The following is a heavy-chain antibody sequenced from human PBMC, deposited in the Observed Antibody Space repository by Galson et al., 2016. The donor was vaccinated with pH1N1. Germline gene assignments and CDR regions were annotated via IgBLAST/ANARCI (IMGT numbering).Heavy chain of an antibody. D-gene: IGHD5-24*01. CDR2: ISGTSLSR. CDR1: GFSFSNFV. V-gene: IGHV3-23*01. Sequence: SLRLSCAASGFSFSNFVMSWVRQAPGKGLEWVSSISGTSLSRYYTDSVKGRFTTTRDNSRNTLFLQMDSLRAGHTAVYYCAKPTDKRRQCYYFDSWGQGTLVTVSS. CDR3: AKPTDKRRQCYYFDS. J-gene: IGHJ4*02.